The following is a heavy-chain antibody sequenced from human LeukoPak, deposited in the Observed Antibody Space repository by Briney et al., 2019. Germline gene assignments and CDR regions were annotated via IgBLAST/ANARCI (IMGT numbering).Heavy chain of an antibody. D-gene: IGHD3-3*01. CDR3: AAQDFWSGTPTYGMDV. V-gene: IGHV4-39*01. CDR1: GGSISSSSYY. CDR2: IYYSGST. Sequence: TSETLSLTCTVSGGSISSSSYYWGWIRQPPGKGLEWIGSIYYSGSTYYNPSLKSRVTISVDTSKNQFSLKLSSVTAADTAVYYCAAQDFWSGTPTYGMDVWGQGTTVTVSS. J-gene: IGHJ6*02.